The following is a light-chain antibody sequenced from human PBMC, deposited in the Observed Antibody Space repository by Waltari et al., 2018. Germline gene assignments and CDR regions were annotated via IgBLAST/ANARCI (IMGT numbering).Light chain of an antibody. Sequence: QSVLTQPPSVSGAPGQRVTISCTGSSSTIGAGYDLHWYQQLPGTAPKLLIYGNSNRPSGVPDRFSGSKSGTSASLAITGLQAEDEADYYCQSYDSSLSASGVVFGGGTKLTVL. J-gene: IGLJ2*01. CDR2: GNS. CDR1: SSTIGAGYD. CDR3: QSYDSSLSASGVV. V-gene: IGLV1-40*01.